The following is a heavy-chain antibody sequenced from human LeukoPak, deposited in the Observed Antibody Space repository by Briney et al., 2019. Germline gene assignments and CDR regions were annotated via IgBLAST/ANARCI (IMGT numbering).Heavy chain of an antibody. CDR1: GFTFTYAW. CDR2: IRSKADGETT. CDR3: STDWSSVGTIGVY. D-gene: IGHD5-12*01. J-gene: IGHJ4*02. V-gene: IGHV3-15*01. Sequence: SGGSLRLSCVASGFTFTYAWMGWVRQAPGKGREWVGRIRSKADGETTDYAAPVKGRFIISRDDSKNTLYLQMNSLKTEDTAVYYCSTDWSSVGTIGVYWGQGTLVTVSS.